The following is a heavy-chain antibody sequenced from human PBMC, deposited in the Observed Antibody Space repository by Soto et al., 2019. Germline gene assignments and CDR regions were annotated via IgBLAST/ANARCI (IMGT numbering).Heavy chain of an antibody. CDR1: GFTFSSYW. J-gene: IGHJ6*02. CDR3: ARDYRGDTMVRGVITPWYYYGMDV. D-gene: IGHD3-10*01. CDR2: IKQDGSEK. Sequence: GGSLRLSCAASGFTFSSYWMSWVRQAPGKGLEWVANIKQDGSEKYYVDSVKGRFTISRDNAKNSLYLQMNSLRAEDTAVYYCARDYRGDTMVRGVITPWYYYGMDVWGQGTTVTV. V-gene: IGHV3-7*03.